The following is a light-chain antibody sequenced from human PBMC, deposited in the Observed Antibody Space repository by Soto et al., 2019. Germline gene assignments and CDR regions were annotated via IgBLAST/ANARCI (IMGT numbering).Light chain of an antibody. Sequence: PGERATLSCRASQSLTTRYLAWYQQKPGQAPRLLIYGASSRATGIPDRFSGSGSGTDFTLTISRLEPEDFAAYYXXXXXXSPTFGQGTRLEIK. CDR3: XXXXXSPT. V-gene: IGKV3-20*01. J-gene: IGKJ5*01. CDR1: QSLTTRY. CDR2: GAS.